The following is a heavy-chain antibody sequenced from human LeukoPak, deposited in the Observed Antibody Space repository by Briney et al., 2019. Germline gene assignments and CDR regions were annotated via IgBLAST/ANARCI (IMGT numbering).Heavy chain of an antibody. D-gene: IGHD3-22*01. CDR3: ARHYDSPDI. J-gene: IGHJ3*02. Sequence: GESLRISCKGSGYSFTSYWIGWVRQMPGKGMEWMGIIYPGDSDTRYSPSFQGQVTISADKSTNTAYLQWSSLKASDTAMYYCARHYDSPDIWGQGTMVTVSS. CDR1: GYSFTSYW. CDR2: IYPGDSDT. V-gene: IGHV5-51*01.